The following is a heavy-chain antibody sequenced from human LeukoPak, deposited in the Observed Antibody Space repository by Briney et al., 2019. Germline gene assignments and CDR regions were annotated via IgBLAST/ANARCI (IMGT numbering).Heavy chain of an antibody. CDR1: GFTFTDHW. CDR2: INEVGSES. CDR3: VQGGHFDF. D-gene: IGHD3-16*01. Sequence: GGSLRLSCAASGFTFTDHWMSWGRQAPGKRPEWVANINEVGSESYYVDSVRGRFTISRDNGKNLLFLEMNSLRADDTAVYFCVQGGHFDFWGQGAPVTVSS. V-gene: IGHV3-7*01. J-gene: IGHJ4*02.